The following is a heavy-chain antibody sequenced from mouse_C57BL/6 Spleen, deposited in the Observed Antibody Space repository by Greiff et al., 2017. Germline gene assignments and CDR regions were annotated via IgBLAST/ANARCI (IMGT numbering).Heavy chain of an antibody. CDR3: ARSAYDGYPRRAMDY. J-gene: IGHJ4*01. CDR2: IDPSDSDT. Sequence: QVQLQQPGAELVRPGSSVKLSCKASGYTFTSYWMHWVKQRPIQGLEWIGNIDPSDSDTHYNQKFKDKATLTVDKSSSTAYMQLSSLTSEDSAVYYCARSAYDGYPRRAMDYWGQGTSVTVSS. CDR1: GYTFTSYW. V-gene: IGHV1-52*01. D-gene: IGHD2-3*01.